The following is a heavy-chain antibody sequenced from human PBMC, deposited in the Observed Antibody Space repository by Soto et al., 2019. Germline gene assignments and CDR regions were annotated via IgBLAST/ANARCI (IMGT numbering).Heavy chain of an antibody. J-gene: IGHJ3*02. V-gene: IGHV5-51*01. CDR2: IYPGDSYT. D-gene: IGHD3-10*01. CDR3: ASKEILWFGELSPRAFDI. Sequence: DSLKISCKGFGYNFTGYWIAWVRQMPGKGLEWMGIIYPGDSYTNYSPSFQGHVTISADKSIGTAYLQWSSLKASDTAMYYCASKEILWFGELSPRAFDIWGQGKMVTVSS. CDR1: GYNFTGYW.